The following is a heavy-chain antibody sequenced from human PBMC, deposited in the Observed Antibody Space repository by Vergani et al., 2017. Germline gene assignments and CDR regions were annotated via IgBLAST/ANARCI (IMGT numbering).Heavy chain of an antibody. CDR3: ARSHYGGNSFQH. CDR2: IFSNDEK. J-gene: IGHJ1*01. D-gene: IGHD4-23*01. V-gene: IGHV2-26*01. CDR1: GFSLSNARMG. Sequence: QVTLKESGPVLVKPTETLTLTCTVSGFSLSNARMGVSWIRQPPGKALEWLAHIFSNDEKSYSTSRKSRLTISKDTSKSQVVLTMTNVDPVDTATYYCARSHYGGNSFQHWGQGTLVTVSS.